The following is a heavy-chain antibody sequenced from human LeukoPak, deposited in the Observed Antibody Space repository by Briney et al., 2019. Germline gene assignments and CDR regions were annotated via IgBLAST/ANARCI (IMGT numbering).Heavy chain of an antibody. D-gene: IGHD4-17*01. Sequence: TSSETLSLTCTVSGGSVSRSPYYWGWIRQPPGKGLEWIGTIYYSGSTYYNPSLKSRVTISVDTSKNQFSLKVTSVTAADTAVYYCARSSFYDYGDYDTAYYYYYYMDVWGKGTTVTISS. J-gene: IGHJ6*03. CDR2: IYYSGST. CDR1: GGSVSRSPYY. V-gene: IGHV4-39*07. CDR3: ARSSFYDYGDYDTAYYYYYYMDV.